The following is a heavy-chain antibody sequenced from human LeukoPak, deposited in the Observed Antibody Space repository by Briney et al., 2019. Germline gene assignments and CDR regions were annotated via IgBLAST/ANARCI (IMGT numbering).Heavy chain of an antibody. J-gene: IGHJ4*02. CDR2: MNPNSGNT. CDR3: ARTLYDYVWGSYRLEFDY. Sequence: GASVKVSCKASGYTFTSYDINWVRQATGQGLEWMGWMNPNSGNTGYAQKFQGRVTITRNTSISTAYMELSSLRSEDTAVYYCARTLYDYVWGSYRLEFDYWGQGTLVTVSS. V-gene: IGHV1-8*03. D-gene: IGHD3-16*02. CDR1: GYTFTSYD.